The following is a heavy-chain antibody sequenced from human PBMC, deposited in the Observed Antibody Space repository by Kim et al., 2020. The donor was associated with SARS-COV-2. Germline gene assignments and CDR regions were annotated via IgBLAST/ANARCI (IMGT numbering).Heavy chain of an antibody. J-gene: IGHJ6*02. V-gene: IGHV3-66*02. CDR2: IYSGGST. Sequence: GGSLRLSCAASGFTVSSNYMSWVLQAPGKGLEWVSVIYSGGSTYYADSVKGRFTISRDNSKNTLYLQMNSLRAEDTAVYYCARDLQWGTKYYGMDVWGQGTTVTVSS. CDR3: ARDLQWGTKYYGMDV. CDR1: GFTVSSNY. D-gene: IGHD6-19*01.